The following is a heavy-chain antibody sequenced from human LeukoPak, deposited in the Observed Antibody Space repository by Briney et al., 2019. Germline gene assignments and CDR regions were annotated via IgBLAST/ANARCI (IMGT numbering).Heavy chain of an antibody. V-gene: IGHV3-23*01. CDR3: ARMPSTEIYYFYYMDV. Sequence: GGFLRLSCVAPQMPFSSYTMNWVRQAPGKGLEWVSGISANGVTTYYVDSAKGRFTTSRDNSRNTLFLHLSSLKVDDTAVYYCARMPSTEIYYFYYMDVWGKGTTVTVSS. CDR1: QMPFSSYT. CDR2: ISANGVTT. J-gene: IGHJ6*03. D-gene: IGHD2-2*01.